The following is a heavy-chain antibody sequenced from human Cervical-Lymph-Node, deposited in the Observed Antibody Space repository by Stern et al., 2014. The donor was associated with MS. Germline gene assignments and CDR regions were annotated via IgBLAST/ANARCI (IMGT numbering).Heavy chain of an antibody. Sequence: QVQLVASGAEVKEPGSSVKVSCKASGGTFSSQTVAWVRQARGQGLQWMGTIIPMFGLTTYTQTFQDRITLTADKATGTAYLDLNSLASDDTAVYYCARVRASAGVYYAMDVWGQGTPVIVSS. CDR1: GGTFSSQT. D-gene: IGHD3-10*01. CDR3: ARVRASAGVYYAMDV. V-gene: IGHV1-69*09. CDR2: IIPMFGLT. J-gene: IGHJ6*02.